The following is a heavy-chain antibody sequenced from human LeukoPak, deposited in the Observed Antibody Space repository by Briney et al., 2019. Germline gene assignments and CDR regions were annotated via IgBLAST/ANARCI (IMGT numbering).Heavy chain of an antibody. CDR1: GFTFSSYS. V-gene: IGHV3-48*01. CDR2: ISSSSSTI. J-gene: IGHJ3*02. Sequence: GGSLRLSCAASGFTFSSYSMNWVRQAPGKGLEWVSYISSSSSTIYYADSVKGRFTISRDNAKNSLYLQMNSLRAEDTAVYYCARVGYGLRRPGYYDFWSGLRMDAFDIWGQGTMVTVSS. CDR3: ARVGYGLRRPGYYDFWSGLRMDAFDI. D-gene: IGHD3-3*01.